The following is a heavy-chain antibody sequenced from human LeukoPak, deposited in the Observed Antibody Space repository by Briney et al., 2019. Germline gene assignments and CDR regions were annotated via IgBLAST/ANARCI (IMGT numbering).Heavy chain of an antibody. V-gene: IGHV4-39*01. CDR2: IYYSGST. D-gene: IGHD3-22*01. CDR3: ARQKVYYDSSGYLLPFDY. CDR1: GGSISSSSYY. J-gene: IGHJ4*02. Sequence: SETMSLTCTVSGGSISSSSYYWGWIRQPPGKGLEWIGSIYYSGSTYYNPSLRSRVTISVDTSKNQFSLKLSSVTAADTAVYDCARQKVYYDSSGYLLPFDYWGQGTLVTVSS.